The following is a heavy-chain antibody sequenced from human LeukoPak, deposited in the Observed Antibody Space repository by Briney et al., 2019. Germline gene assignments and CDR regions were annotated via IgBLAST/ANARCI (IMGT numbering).Heavy chain of an antibody. CDR3: AKAQELGNYEFFLFDY. V-gene: IGHV3-23*01. J-gene: IGHJ4*02. CDR2: ISGGGSST. CDR1: GFTFSTYG. Sequence: GGSLSLSCAASGFTFSTYGMGWVRQAPGKGLEWVSAISGGGSSTYYADSVRGRFTISRDNSNNTLYLQMNSLRAEDTAVYYCAKAQELGNYEFFLFDYWGQGALVTVPS. D-gene: IGHD7-27*01.